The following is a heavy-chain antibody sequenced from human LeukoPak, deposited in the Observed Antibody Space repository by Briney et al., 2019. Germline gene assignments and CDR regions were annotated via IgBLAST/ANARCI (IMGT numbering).Heavy chain of an antibody. CDR3: ARLNFRGGEALHFDS. Sequence: SETLSLTCSVSGGSLTNYYRGWIWQPPGKGLEFIGYIHSDGTTNYDSSLQSRVAISLDTAKIQFSLRLYSVTAADTALYFCARLNFRGGEALHFDSWGQGTLVTVSS. CDR1: GGSLTNYY. J-gene: IGHJ4*02. V-gene: IGHV4-4*09. D-gene: IGHD3-16*01. CDR2: IHSDGTT.